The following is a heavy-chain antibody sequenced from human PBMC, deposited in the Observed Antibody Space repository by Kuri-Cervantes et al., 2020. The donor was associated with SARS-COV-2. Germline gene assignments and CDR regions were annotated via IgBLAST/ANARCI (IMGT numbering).Heavy chain of an antibody. Sequence: GESLKISCEVSGFLFSASAIHWVRQASGKGLEWVSYISSSGSTIYYADSVKGRFTISRDNSKNTLYLQMNGLRAEDTAVYYCAKVENYGNAFDIWGQGTMVTVSS. CDR2: ISSSGSTI. V-gene: IGHV3-23*01. CDR1: GFLFSASA. J-gene: IGHJ3*02. CDR3: AKVENYGNAFDI. D-gene: IGHD1-7*01.